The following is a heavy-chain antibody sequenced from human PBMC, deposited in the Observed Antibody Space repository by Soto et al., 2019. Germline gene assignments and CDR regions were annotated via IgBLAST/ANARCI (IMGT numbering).Heavy chain of an antibody. CDR3: ARGDDDLLTGQVNYFDY. CDR2: LNPSDDST. CDR1: GYRLINYY. D-gene: IGHD3-9*01. V-gene: IGHV1-46*03. Sequence: QVQLVQSGAEVKKPGASVKVSCKASGYRLINYYIHWVRQAPGQGLEWMGILNPSDDSTTYAQEFQGRGHMTRDTSTSTVFMELSSLRSEDTAVYYCARGDDDLLTGQVNYFDYWGQGTLVTVSS. J-gene: IGHJ4*02.